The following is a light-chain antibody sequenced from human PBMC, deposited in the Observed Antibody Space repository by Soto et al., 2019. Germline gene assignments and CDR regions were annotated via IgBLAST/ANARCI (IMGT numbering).Light chain of an antibody. CDR3: SSYTTSYTYV. CDR2: DVS. V-gene: IGLV2-14*03. Sequence: QSVLTQPASVSGSPGQSITISFTGTNSDVGAYNYVSWFQQHPGKAPKLMVYDVSNRPSGVSNRFSGSKSGNTASLTISGLQAEDEADYYCSSYTTSYTYVFGAGTKLTVL. CDR1: NSDVGAYNY. J-gene: IGLJ1*01.